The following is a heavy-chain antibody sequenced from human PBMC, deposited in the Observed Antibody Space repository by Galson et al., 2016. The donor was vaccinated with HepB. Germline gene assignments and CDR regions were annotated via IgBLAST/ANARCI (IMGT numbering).Heavy chain of an antibody. D-gene: IGHD2-15*01. V-gene: IGHV5-51*01. J-gene: IGHJ4*02. CDR2: IYPGDSDT. CDR3: ARRPPGSNTLYYLDY. Sequence: QSGAEVTKPGESLKISCKASGYSFSSYWIGWVRQMPGKGLEWMGMIYPGDSDTRYNPSFEGQVTIPADTSIDTAHLQWSSLKASDSAMYYCARRPPGSNTLYYLDYWGPGPMVTVSS. CDR1: GYSFSSYW.